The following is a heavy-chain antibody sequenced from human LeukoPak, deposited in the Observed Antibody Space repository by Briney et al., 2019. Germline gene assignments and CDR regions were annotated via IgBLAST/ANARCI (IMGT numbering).Heavy chain of an antibody. CDR2: IYYSGST. V-gene: IGHV4-59*01. D-gene: IGHD1/OR15-1a*01. CDR3: ARDQQGYFDY. Sequence: PSETLSLTCTVSGGSISSYYWSWIRQPPGKGLEWIGYIYYSGSTNYNPSLKSRVTISVDTSKNQFSLKLSSVTAADTAVYYCARDQQGYFDYWGQGTLVTVSS. CDR1: GGSISSYY. J-gene: IGHJ4*02.